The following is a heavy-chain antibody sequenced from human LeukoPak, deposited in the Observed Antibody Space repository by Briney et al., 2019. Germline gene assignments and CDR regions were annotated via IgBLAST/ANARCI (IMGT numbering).Heavy chain of an antibody. CDR2: IIPIFGTA. CDR1: GGTFSSYA. Sequence: GASVKVSCTASGGTFSSYAISWVRQAPGQGLEWMGGIIPIFGTANYAQKFQGRVTMTRDTSTSTVYMELSSLRSEDTAVYYCARGTVAGICFDFWGQGTLVTVSS. J-gene: IGHJ4*02. D-gene: IGHD6-19*01. V-gene: IGHV1-69*05. CDR3: ARGTVAGICFDF.